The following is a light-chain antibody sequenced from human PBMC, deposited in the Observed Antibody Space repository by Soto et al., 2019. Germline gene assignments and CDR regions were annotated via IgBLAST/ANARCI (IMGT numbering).Light chain of an antibody. CDR1: RSNIGSNP. J-gene: IGLJ1*01. CDR2: SNN. V-gene: IGLV1-44*01. CDR3: AAWDDSLYGRV. Sequence: QSVLTQPPSASRTPGQRVTIFCSGSRSNIGSNPVNWYQQLPGTAPKLLIDSNNQRPSGVPDRFSGSRSGTSASLAISGLQSEDEADYYCAAWDDSLYGRVFGTGTKVTVL.